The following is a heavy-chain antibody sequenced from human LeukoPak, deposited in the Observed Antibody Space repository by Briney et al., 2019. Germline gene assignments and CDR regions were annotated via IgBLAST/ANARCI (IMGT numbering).Heavy chain of an antibody. CDR2: INHSGST. J-gene: IGHJ5*02. Sequence: SETLSLTCAVYGGSFSGYYWSWIRQPPGKGLEWIGEINHSGSTNYNPSLKSRVTISVDTSKNQFPLKLSSVTAADTAVYYCARVGSSRTTLGGGNWFDPWGQGTLVTVSS. CDR3: ARVGSSRTTLGGGNWFDP. V-gene: IGHV4-34*01. D-gene: IGHD3-16*01. CDR1: GGSFSGYY.